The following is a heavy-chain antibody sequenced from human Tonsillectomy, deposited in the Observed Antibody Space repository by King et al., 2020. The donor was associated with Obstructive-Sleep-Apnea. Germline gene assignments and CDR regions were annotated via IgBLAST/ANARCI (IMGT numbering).Heavy chain of an antibody. CDR2: INSSTSAM. J-gene: IGHJ5*02. D-gene: IGHD4-11*01. CDR1: GFTFSSYS. Sequence: VQLVESGGGLVQPGGSLRLSCSASGFTFSSYSRNLVRQAPGKGLVCVSYINSSTSAMFYADSVKGRFTISRDNAKNSLYLQMNSPRVEDTAMYYCARKEETYTNWFDPWGQGTLVTVSS. V-gene: IGHV3-48*04. CDR3: ARKEETYTNWFDP.